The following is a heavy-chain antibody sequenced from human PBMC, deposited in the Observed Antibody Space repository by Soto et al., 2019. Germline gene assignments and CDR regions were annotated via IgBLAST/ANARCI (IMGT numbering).Heavy chain of an antibody. J-gene: IGHJ4*02. D-gene: IGHD3-22*01. CDR1: GGTFSSYA. Sequence: QVQLVQSGAEVKKPGSSVKVSCKASGGTFSSYAISWVRQAPGQGLEWMGGIIPIFGTANYAQKFQGRVTITADEATSTAYMELSSVRYEDTAVYYCARSQIYYDSSGYYTPYYFDYWGQGTLVTVSS. CDR2: IIPIFGTA. V-gene: IGHV1-69*01. CDR3: ARSQIYYDSSGYYTPYYFDY.